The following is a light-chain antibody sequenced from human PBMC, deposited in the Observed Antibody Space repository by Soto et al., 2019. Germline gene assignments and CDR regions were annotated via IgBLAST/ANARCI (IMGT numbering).Light chain of an antibody. V-gene: IGKV3-20*01. Sequence: EIVLTQSPGTLSLSPGERATLSCRASQSVSSSYLAWYQQKPGQAPRLLIYGASSRATGIPSRFSGSGSGTDFTLTVSSLQPEDFATYYCQQTYSSSWTLGQGTKVDIK. CDR1: QSVSSSY. J-gene: IGKJ1*01. CDR3: QQTYSSSWT. CDR2: GAS.